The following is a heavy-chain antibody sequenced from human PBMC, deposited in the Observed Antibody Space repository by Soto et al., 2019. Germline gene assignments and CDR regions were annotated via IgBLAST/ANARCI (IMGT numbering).Heavy chain of an antibody. J-gene: IGHJ4*02. D-gene: IGHD3-22*01. Sequence: QVQLVQSGAEVKKPGSSVKVSCKASGGTFSSYTISWVRQAPGQGLEWMGRIIPILGIANYAQKLQGRVTITADKSTSTAYMELSSLRSEDTAVYYCARATSGYPNNFDYWGQGTLVTVSS. CDR3: ARATSGYPNNFDY. CDR2: IIPILGIA. V-gene: IGHV1-69*02. CDR1: GGTFSSYT.